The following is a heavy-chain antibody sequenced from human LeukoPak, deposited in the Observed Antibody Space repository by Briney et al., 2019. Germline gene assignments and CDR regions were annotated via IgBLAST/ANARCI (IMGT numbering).Heavy chain of an antibody. D-gene: IGHD1-26*01. CDR1: GFTFNYAW. CDR2: ISIKTDGGTA. CDR3: ATDPGSYLDN. V-gene: IGHV3-15*01. Sequence: AGGSLRLSCAASGFTFNYAWMNWVCQGPGKGLGWVGRISIKTDGGTADFASPVKGRSSITRDDSKNTLYLQMNSLKTGDTVAFYCATDPGSYLDNWGKGTLVSVSS. J-gene: IGHJ4*02.